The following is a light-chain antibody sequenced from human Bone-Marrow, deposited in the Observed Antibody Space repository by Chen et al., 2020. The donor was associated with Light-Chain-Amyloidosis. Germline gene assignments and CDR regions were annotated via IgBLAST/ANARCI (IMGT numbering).Light chain of an antibody. Sequence: QSALTQPASVSGSPGQSIPISCTRTSSDVGGDNHVSWYQQHPDKAPKLMIYEVTNRPSWVPDRFSGSKSDNTASLTISGLQTEDEADYFCSSYTITNTLVFGSGTRVTVL. V-gene: IGLV2-14*01. CDR1: SSDVGGDNH. CDR3: SSYTITNTLV. J-gene: IGLJ1*01. CDR2: EVT.